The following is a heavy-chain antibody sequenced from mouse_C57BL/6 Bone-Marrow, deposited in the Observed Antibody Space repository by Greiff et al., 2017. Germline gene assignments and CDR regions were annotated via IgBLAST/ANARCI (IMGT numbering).Heavy chain of an antibody. Sequence: EVMLVESGGDLVKPGGSLKLSCAASGFTFSSYGMSWVRQTPDKRLEWVATISSGGSYTYYPDSVKGRFTISRANAKNTLYLQMSSLKSEDRSMYYCERAYYYGSWFAYWGQGTLVTVSA. CDR3: ERAYYYGSWFAY. CDR1: GFTFSSYG. D-gene: IGHD1-1*01. J-gene: IGHJ3*01. V-gene: IGHV5-6*02. CDR2: ISSGGSYT.